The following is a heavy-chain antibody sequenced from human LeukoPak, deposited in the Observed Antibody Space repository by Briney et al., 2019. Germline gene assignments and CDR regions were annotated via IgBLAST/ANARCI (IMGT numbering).Heavy chain of an antibody. V-gene: IGHV4-38-2*02. J-gene: IGHJ4*02. Sequence: SETLSLTCTVSGYSISNGYYWGWIRQPPGQGLEWVGSIYHRGSSYYNPSLRSRVTISLDRSKKKFSLKLTSVTAADTAVYFCARGAEYYAIWRGYAGYSDYWGQGISVTVSS. CDR3: ARGAEYYAIWRGYAGYSDY. CDR2: IYHRGSS. CDR1: GYSISNGYY. D-gene: IGHD3-3*01.